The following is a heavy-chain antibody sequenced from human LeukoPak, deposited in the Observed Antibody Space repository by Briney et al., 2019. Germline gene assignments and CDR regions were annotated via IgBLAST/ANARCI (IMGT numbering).Heavy chain of an antibody. CDR2: INPNSGGT. CDR1: VYTFTCYY. V-gene: IGHV1-2*02. D-gene: IGHD5-12*01. CDR3: ARGDSRRARFDP. Sequence: GASVTVSFKASVYTFTCYYMHWVRQAPGQGREWMGWINPNSGGTNYAQKFQGRVTMTRDTSISTAYMELSRLRSDDTAVYYCARGDSRRARFDPWGQGTLVTVSS. J-gene: IGHJ5*02.